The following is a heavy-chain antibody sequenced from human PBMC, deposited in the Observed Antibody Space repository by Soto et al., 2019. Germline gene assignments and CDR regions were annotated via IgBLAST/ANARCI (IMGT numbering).Heavy chain of an antibody. D-gene: IGHD6-19*01. CDR2: ISYDGSNK. J-gene: IGHJ6*02. CDR1: GFAFSSYG. V-gene: IGHV3-30*03. CDR3: AREFDVAVAGTKNYYYGMDV. Sequence: PGGSLRLSCAASGFAFSSYGMHWVRQAPGKGLEWVAVISYDGSNKYYADSVKGRFTISRDNSKNTLYLQMNSLRAEDTAVYYCAREFDVAVAGTKNYYYGMDVWGQGTTVTAP.